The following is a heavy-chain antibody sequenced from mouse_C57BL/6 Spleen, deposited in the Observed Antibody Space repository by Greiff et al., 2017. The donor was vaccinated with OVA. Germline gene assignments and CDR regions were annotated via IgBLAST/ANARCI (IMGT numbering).Heavy chain of an antibody. CDR3: ARGYGKGSWFAY. CDR1: GYTFTSYW. Sequence: VQLQQPGAELVRPGSSVKLSCKASGYTFTSYWMHWVKQRPIQGLEWIGNIDPSDSETHYTQKFKDQATLTVDKSSSTAYMQLSSLTSEDAAVYYCARGYGKGSWFAYWGQGTLVTVSA. D-gene: IGHD1-1*01. J-gene: IGHJ3*01. V-gene: IGHV1-52*01. CDR2: IDPSDSET.